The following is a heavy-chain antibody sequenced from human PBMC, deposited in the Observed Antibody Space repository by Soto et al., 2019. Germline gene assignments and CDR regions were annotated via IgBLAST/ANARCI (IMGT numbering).Heavy chain of an antibody. CDR1: GYPVTAYY. CDR2: INPATGAA. Sequence: QLHLVQSGAVVKKPGASVTVSCSASGYPVTAYYMHWVRQAPGRGLEWMGGINPATGAAKYTQTFRGRVTMPRDTPTSTVFREVRGLTSGDTAVFYCARGGGVGVAGSAAFDMWGQGTLVTVSS. V-gene: IGHV1-2*02. D-gene: IGHD3-3*01. J-gene: IGHJ3*02. CDR3: ARGGGVGVAGSAAFDM.